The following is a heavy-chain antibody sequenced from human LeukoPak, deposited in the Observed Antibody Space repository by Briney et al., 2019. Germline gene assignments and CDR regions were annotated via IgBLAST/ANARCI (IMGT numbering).Heavy chain of an antibody. J-gene: IGHJ4*02. CDR1: GGSFSGYY. CDR2: INHSGST. Sequence: SETLSLTCAVYGGSFSGYYWSWIRQPPGKGLEWIGEINHSGSTNYNPSLKSRVTISVDTSKNQFSLKLSSVTAADTAVYYCARDPYVWGSYRPFDYWGQETLVTVSS. V-gene: IGHV4-34*01. D-gene: IGHD3-16*02. CDR3: ARDPYVWGSYRPFDY.